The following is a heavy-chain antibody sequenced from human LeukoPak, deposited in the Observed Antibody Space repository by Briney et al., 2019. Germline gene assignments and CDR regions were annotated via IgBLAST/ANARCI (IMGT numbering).Heavy chain of an antibody. D-gene: IGHD5-18*01. CDR2: ISSSGSTI. J-gene: IGHJ6*02. Sequence: GGSLRLSCAASGFTFSSYEMNWVRQAPGKGLEWVSYISSSGSTIYYADSVKGRFTISRDNAKNSLYLQMNSLRAEDTAVYYCARDWYSYGQTYGMDVWAKGPWSPSP. V-gene: IGHV3-48*03. CDR3: ARDWYSYGQTYGMDV. CDR1: GFTFSSYE.